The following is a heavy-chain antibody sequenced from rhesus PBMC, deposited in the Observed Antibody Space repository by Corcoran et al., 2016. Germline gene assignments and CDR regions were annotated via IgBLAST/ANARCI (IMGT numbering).Heavy chain of an antibody. CDR2: IGGSSGST. J-gene: IGHJ4*01. CDR1: GYSISSGYG. V-gene: IGHV4-127*01. CDR3: ARGAYGSSYRGIDD. Sequence: QVQLQESGPGLVKPSETLSLTCAVSGYSISSGYGWSWLRQPQGKGLAWLGDIGGSSGSTNDNPSLKSRVTISKDTSKNQCSLKLGSVTAADTDVYYCARGAYGSSYRGIDDWGQGVLVTVSS. D-gene: IGHD4-29*01.